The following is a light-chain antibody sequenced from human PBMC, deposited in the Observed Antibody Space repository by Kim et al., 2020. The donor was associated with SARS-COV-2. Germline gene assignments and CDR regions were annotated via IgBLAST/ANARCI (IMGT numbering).Light chain of an antibody. Sequence: SYELTQPLSVSVALGQTARITCRGNNIGSKNVHWYQQQPGQAPVLVIYRDSNRPTGIPERFSGSNSGNTATLTISRAQAGVEADYYCQVWDSSTVVFGG. CDR2: RDS. CDR3: QVWDSSTVV. CDR1: NIGSKN. V-gene: IGLV3-9*01. J-gene: IGLJ2*01.